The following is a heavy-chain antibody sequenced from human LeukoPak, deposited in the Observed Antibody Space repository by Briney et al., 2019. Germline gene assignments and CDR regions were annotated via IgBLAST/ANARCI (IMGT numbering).Heavy chain of an antibody. D-gene: IGHD3-10*01. CDR2: IKSKTDGGTV. V-gene: IGHV3-15*01. J-gene: IGHJ4*02. Sequence: GGSLRLSCAASGFIFNNAWMSWVRQAPGKGLEWVGRIKSKTDGGTVDYAAPVKGRFTISRDDSKNMLYLQMNTLKTEDTAIYYCVTDNVVPLFDYWGQGILVTVSS. CDR1: GFIFNNAW. CDR3: VTDNVVPLFDY.